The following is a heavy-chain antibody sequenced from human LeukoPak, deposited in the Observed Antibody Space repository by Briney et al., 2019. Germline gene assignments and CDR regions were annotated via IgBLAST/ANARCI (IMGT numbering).Heavy chain of an antibody. V-gene: IGHV3-33*08. CDR2: IWYDGSNK. J-gene: IGHJ4*02. Sequence: GGSLRLSCAASGFTFSSYTMHWVRQAPGKGLEWVAVIWYDGSNKYYADSVKGRFTISRDNSKNTLYLQMNSLRAEDTAVYYCASGLGIAAGGTFDYWGQGTLVTVSS. D-gene: IGHD6-13*01. CDR1: GFTFSSYT. CDR3: ASGLGIAAGGTFDY.